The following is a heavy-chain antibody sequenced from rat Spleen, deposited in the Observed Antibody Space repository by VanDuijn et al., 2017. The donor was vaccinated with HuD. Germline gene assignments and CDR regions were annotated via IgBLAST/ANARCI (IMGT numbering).Heavy chain of an antibody. Sequence: EVQLVEPGGGLVQPGRSMKLSCAASGFTFSAYYMAWVRQAPTRGREWVATINYDGSSTYYRDSVKGRFTISRDNAKSTLYLQMDSLRSEGTATYYCARESLAYWGQGTLVTVSS. CDR3: ARESLAY. CDR2: INYDGSST. V-gene: IGHV5-7*01. CDR1: GFTFSAYY. J-gene: IGHJ3*01.